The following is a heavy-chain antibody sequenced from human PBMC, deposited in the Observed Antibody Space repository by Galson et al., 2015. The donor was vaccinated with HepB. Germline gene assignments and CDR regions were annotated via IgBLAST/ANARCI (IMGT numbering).Heavy chain of an antibody. CDR2: IWYDGSNK. CDR3: VREKGEGGGDCLDY. D-gene: IGHD2-21*02. Sequence: SLRLSCAASGFIFSSCATHWVRQAPGKGLEWVAVIWYDGSNKHYADSVRGRFTISRDNSRNTLYLQMNNLRAEDTAVYYCVREKGEGGGDCLDYWGQGTLVTVSS. J-gene: IGHJ4*02. V-gene: IGHV3-33*01. CDR1: GFIFSSCA.